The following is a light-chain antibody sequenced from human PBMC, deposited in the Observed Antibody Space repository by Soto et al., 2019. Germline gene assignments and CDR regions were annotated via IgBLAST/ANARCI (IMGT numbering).Light chain of an antibody. CDR1: SSNIGAGFD. CDR3: QSYDSSLSGLYV. CDR2: GNS. Sequence: QSVLTQPPSVSGAPGQRVTISCTGSSSNIGAGFDVDWYQQLPGTAPRLLIYGNSKRPSGVPDRFSGSKSGTSASLAITGLQPEDEADYYCQSYDSSLSGLYVFGTGTKLTVL. V-gene: IGLV1-40*01. J-gene: IGLJ1*01.